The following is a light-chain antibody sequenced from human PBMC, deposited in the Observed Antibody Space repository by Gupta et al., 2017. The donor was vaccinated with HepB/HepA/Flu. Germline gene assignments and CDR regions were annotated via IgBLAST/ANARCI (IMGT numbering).Light chain of an antibody. J-gene: IGKJ4*01. V-gene: IGKV1-39*01. Sequence: DIQMTQSPSSLSASVGDRVTITCRASQSISRFLNWYQQKPGKAPKLLIYGASTLQSGVPSRFSGSGSGTDFTLTISTLQPEDCGTYYCQQTDSTPSTFGGGTKVEIK. CDR2: GAS. CDR3: QQTDSTPST. CDR1: QSISRF.